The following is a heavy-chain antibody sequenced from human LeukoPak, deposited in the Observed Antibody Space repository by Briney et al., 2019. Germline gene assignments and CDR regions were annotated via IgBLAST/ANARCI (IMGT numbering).Heavy chain of an antibody. CDR3: ARRDVGATIDY. Sequence: PSETLSLTCTVSGDYISSSRFYWAWIRQPPGKGLEWIGSILYTGRTFYNPSLKSRVNISVDTSKNQFSLRLGSVTASDTAVYYCARRDVGATIDYWGQGTLVTVLS. J-gene: IGHJ4*02. V-gene: IGHV4-39*01. CDR1: GDYISSSRFY. CDR2: ILYTGRT. D-gene: IGHD1-26*01.